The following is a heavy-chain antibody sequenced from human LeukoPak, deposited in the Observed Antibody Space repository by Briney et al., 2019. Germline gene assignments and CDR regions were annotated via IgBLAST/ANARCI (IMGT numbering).Heavy chain of an antibody. CDR3: ARMRQGYCSGGSCYHDAFDI. D-gene: IGHD2-15*01. CDR2: MNPNRGNT. Sequence: ASVKVSCKASGYTFTSYDINWVRQATGQGLEWMGWMNPNRGNTGYAQKFQGRVTMTRNTSISTAYMELSSLRSEDTAVYYCARMRQGYCSGGSCYHDAFDIWGQGTMVTVSS. J-gene: IGHJ3*02. V-gene: IGHV1-8*01. CDR1: GYTFTSYD.